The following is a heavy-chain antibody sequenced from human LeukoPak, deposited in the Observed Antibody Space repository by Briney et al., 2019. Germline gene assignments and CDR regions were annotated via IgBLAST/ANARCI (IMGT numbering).Heavy chain of an antibody. D-gene: IGHD3-10*01. CDR1: GGSISSYY. CDR2: IYTSGST. CDR3: ARGRVITMVRGVISWFDP. Sequence: SETLSLTCTVSGGSISSYYWSWIRQPAGKGLEWIGRIYTSGSTNYNPSLKSRVTMSVDTSKNQFSLKLSSVTAADTAVYYCARGRVITMVRGVISWFDPWGQGTLVTVSS. V-gene: IGHV4-4*07. J-gene: IGHJ5*02.